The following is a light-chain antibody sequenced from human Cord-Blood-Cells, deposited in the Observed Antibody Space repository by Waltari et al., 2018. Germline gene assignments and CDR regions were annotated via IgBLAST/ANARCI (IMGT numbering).Light chain of an antibody. Sequence: QSVLTQPPSVSGAPGQRVTISCTGSSSNIGAGYDVHWYQQLPGTAPKLLSFGNSNRPSGVPDRFSGSKSGTSGSLAITGLQAEDEADYYCQSYDSSLSWVFGGGTKLTVL. J-gene: IGLJ3*02. CDR2: GNS. V-gene: IGLV1-40*01. CDR1: SSNIGAGYD. CDR3: QSYDSSLSWV.